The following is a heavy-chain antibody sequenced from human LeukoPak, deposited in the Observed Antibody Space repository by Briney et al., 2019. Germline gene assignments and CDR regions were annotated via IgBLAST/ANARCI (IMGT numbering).Heavy chain of an antibody. J-gene: IGHJ4*02. V-gene: IGHV3-48*03. CDR1: GFTFSSYE. CDR2: ITSSGSTI. CDR3: AKDIDALRFLEWLPDY. Sequence: GGSLGLSCAASGFTFSSYEMNWVRQAPGKGLGWVSYITSSGSTIYYADSVKGRFTISRDNSKNTLYLQVNSLRAEDTAVYYCAKDIDALRFLEWLPDYWGQGTLVTVSS. D-gene: IGHD3-3*01.